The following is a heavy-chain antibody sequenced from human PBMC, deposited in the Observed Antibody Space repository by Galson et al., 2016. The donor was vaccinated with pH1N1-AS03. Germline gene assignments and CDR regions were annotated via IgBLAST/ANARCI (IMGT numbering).Heavy chain of an antibody. CDR1: GGSIRRGSDF. V-gene: IGHV4-39*01. D-gene: IGHD1-26*01. CDR3: ARVVGATPPPDY. Sequence: SETLSLTCSVSGGSIRRGSDFWAWIRQPPGKGLEWIGSIYDTGRTTYNPSLKSRVTISGDTSKNQLSLKVTSMTAADTAVYYCARVVGATPPPDYWGQGTLVTVSS. J-gene: IGHJ4*02. CDR2: IYDTGRT.